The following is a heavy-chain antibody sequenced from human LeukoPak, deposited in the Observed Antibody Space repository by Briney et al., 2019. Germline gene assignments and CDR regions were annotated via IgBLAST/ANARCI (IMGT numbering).Heavy chain of an antibody. CDR3: ARLKYYFDRSGYRAEYFRQ. CDR2: IFYSGST. J-gene: IGHJ1*01. CDR1: GGSISSYY. V-gene: IGHV4-59*01. D-gene: IGHD3-22*01. Sequence: PSETLSLTCTVSGGSISSYYWSWIRQPPGKGLEWIGYIFYSGSTNYNPSLKSRVTISVDTSKNQFSLKLSSVAAADTAVYYCARLKYYFDRSGYRAEYFRQWGQGTLVTASS.